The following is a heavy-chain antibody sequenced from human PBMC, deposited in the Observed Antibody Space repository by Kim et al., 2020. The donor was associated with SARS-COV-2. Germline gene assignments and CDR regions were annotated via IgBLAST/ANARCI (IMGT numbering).Heavy chain of an antibody. CDR2: ISGSGGST. CDR3: AKVLGFGELMYYFDY. V-gene: IGHV3-23*01. D-gene: IGHD3-10*01. CDR1: GFTFSSYA. J-gene: IGHJ4*02. Sequence: GGSLRLSCAASGFTFSSYAMSWVRQAPGKGLEWVSAISGSGGSTYYADSVKGRFTISRDNSKNTLYLQMNSLRAEDTAVYYCAKVLGFGELMYYFDYWGQGTLVTVSS.